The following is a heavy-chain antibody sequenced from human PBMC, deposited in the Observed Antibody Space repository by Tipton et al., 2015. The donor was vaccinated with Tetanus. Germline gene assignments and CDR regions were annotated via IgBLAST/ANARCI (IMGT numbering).Heavy chain of an antibody. J-gene: IGHJ4*02. V-gene: IGHV1-18*01. CDR3: AIGYCSSTSCWSDNLDY. Sequence: QSGPEVKKPGASVKVSCKASGYTFTNYGISWVRQAPGQGLEWMGWISAYNGNTNYAQKLQGRVTMTTDTSTSTAYMELSSLRSEDTALYYCAIGYCSSTSCWSDNLDYWGQGTLVTVSS. CDR1: GYTFTNYG. CDR2: ISAYNGNT. D-gene: IGHD2-2*01.